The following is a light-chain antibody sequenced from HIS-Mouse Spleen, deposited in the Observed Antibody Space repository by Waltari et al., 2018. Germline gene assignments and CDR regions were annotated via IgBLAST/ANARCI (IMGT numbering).Light chain of an antibody. V-gene: IGLV3-1*01. CDR3: QAWDSSYSV. Sequence: SYELTQPPSVSVSPGQTASITCSGDKLGDKYACWYQQRPGQSPVLVIYQDSKRPSGIPARFSGSNTGNTATLTISGTQAMDEADNYCQAWDSSYSVFGGGTKLTVL. J-gene: IGLJ2*01. CDR1: KLGDKY. CDR2: QDS.